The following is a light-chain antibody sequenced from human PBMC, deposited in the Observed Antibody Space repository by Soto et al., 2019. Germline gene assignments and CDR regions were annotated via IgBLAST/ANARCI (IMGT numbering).Light chain of an antibody. V-gene: IGLV7-46*01. CDR3: LLSYSGARLYV. Sequence: QAVVTQEPSLTVSPGGTVTLTCGSSTGTVTSGHYPYWFQQKPGQAPRALIYDTSNKHSWTPARFPGSLLVGKAALTLSGAQPEDEAEYYCLLSYSGARLYVFGTGTKLTVL. CDR1: TGTVTSGHY. CDR2: DTS. J-gene: IGLJ1*01.